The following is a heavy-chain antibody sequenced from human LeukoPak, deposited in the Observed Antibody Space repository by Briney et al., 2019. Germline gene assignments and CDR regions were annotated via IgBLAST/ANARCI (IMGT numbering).Heavy chain of an antibody. CDR2: IKEDGSVK. D-gene: IGHD5-12*01. CDR1: GFTFSTHW. J-gene: IGHJ4*02. V-gene: IGHV3-7*03. CDR3: ARDSTWQLDY. Sequence: GGSLRLSCTASGFTFSTHWMTWVRQPPGKGLEWVAIIKEDGSVKYYVDSVKGRFTISRDNTKNALYLQMNSLRADDTAVYFCARDSTWQLDYWGQGTLITVSS.